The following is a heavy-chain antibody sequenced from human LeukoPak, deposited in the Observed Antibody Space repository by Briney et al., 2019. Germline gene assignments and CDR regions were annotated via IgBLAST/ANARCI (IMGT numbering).Heavy chain of an antibody. CDR2: IIPIFGTA. V-gene: IGHV1-69*05. J-gene: IGHJ6*03. CDR1: GGTFSSYA. D-gene: IGHD3-16*02. CDR3: AREKSGLRLGELSPYYYYYMDV. Sequence: SVKVSCKASGGTFSSYAISWVRQAPGQGLEWLGGIIPIFGTANYAQKFQGRVTITTDESTSTAYMELSSLRSEDTAVYYCAREKSGLRLGELSPYYYYYMDVWGKGTTVTVSS.